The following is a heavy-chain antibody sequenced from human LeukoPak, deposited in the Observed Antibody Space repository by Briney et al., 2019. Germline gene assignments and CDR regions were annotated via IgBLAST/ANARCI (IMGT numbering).Heavy chain of an antibody. CDR1: GGSISSYY. CDR3: ARDKGIAVAVDY. D-gene: IGHD6-19*01. V-gene: IGHV4-59*12. J-gene: IGHJ4*02. CDR2: IYYSGST. Sequence: PSETLSLTCTVSGGSISSYYWSWIRQPPGKGLEWIGYIYYSGSTNYNPSLKSRVTISVDTSKNQFSLKLSSVTAADTAVYYCARDKGIAVAVDYWGQGTLVTVSS.